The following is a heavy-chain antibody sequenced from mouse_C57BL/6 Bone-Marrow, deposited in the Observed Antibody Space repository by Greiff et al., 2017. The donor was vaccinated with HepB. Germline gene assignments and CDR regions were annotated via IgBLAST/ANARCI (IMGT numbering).Heavy chain of an antibody. J-gene: IGHJ4*01. CDR2: ISSGSSTI. V-gene: IGHV5-17*01. Sequence: EVMLVESGGGLVKPGGSLKLSCAASGFTFSDYGMHWVRQAPEKGLEWVACISSGSSTIYYADTVKGRFTISRDNAKNTLFLQMTSLRSEDTAMYYCARGYDYAVMDYWGQGTSVTVSS. CDR1: GFTFSDYG. D-gene: IGHD2-4*01. CDR3: ARGYDYAVMDY.